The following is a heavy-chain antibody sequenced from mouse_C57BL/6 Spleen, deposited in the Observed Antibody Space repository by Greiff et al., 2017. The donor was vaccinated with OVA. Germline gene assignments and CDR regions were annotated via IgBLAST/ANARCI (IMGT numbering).Heavy chain of an antibody. J-gene: IGHJ1*03. V-gene: IGHV1-82*01. Sequence: QVQLQQSGPELVKPGASVKISCKASGYAFSSSWMNWVKQRPGKGLEWIGRIYPGDGDTNYNGKFKGKATLTADKSSSTAYMQLSSLTSEDSAVYFCARSTTVDWYFDVSGTGTTVTVSS. CDR1: GYAFSSSW. D-gene: IGHD1-1*01. CDR2: IYPGDGDT. CDR3: ARSTTVDWYFDV.